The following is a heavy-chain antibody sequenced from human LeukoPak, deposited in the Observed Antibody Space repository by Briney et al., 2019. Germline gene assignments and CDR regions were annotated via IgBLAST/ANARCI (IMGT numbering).Heavy chain of an antibody. J-gene: IGHJ4*02. Sequence: GGSLRLSCAASGFTFSSYSMNWVRQAPGKGLEWVSSISSDSIYIYYADSVKGRFTISRDNAKNSLYLQINSLRAEDTAVYYCARCGQDIVVVPAATFDYWGQGTLVTVSS. D-gene: IGHD2-2*01. CDR1: GFTFSSYS. CDR2: ISSDSIYI. CDR3: ARCGQDIVVVPAATFDY. V-gene: IGHV3-21*01.